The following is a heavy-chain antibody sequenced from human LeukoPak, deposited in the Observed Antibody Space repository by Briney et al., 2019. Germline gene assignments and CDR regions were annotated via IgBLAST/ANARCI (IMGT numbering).Heavy chain of an antibody. Sequence: GGSLRLSCAASGFTFSSYAMHWVRQAPGKGLEWVVVISYDGSNKYYADSVKGRFTISRDNAKNSLYLQMNSLRAEDTAVYYCAREVLRYFDWSHDAFDIWGQGTMVTVSS. CDR2: ISYDGSNK. CDR3: AREVLRYFDWSHDAFDI. J-gene: IGHJ3*02. V-gene: IGHV3-30-3*01. CDR1: GFTFSSYA. D-gene: IGHD3-9*01.